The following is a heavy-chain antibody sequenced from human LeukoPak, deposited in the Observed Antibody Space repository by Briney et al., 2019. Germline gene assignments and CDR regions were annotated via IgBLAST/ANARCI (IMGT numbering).Heavy chain of an antibody. V-gene: IGHV3-33*08. CDR1: GFTFSSYG. CDR2: IWYDGSNK. J-gene: IGHJ5*02. D-gene: IGHD2-2*01. Sequence: GGSLRLSCAASGFTFSSYGMHWVRQAPGKGLEWVAVIWYDGSNKYYADSVKGRFTISRDNSKNTLYVQMNSLRVEDTAVYYCAKSWYQMLWDWFDPWGQGTLVTVSS. CDR3: AKSWYQMLWDWFDP.